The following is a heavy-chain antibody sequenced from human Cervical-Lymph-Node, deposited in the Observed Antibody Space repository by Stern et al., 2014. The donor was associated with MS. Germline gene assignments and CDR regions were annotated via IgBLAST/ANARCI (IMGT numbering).Heavy chain of an antibody. J-gene: IGHJ3*02. V-gene: IGHV5-51*01. CDR3: ARLVAPGGDAFDI. CDR1: GYRFTNYW. D-gene: IGHD3-16*02. Sequence: VQLVQSGGEMKKPGESLQISCQGSGYRFTNYWIGWVRQMPGKALEWMGIIYPGDSDASYTPSCRGQVPISAAKSINPAYLKWTSLRASDTAIYYCARLVAPGGDAFDIWGQGTWVIVSS. CDR2: IYPGDSDA.